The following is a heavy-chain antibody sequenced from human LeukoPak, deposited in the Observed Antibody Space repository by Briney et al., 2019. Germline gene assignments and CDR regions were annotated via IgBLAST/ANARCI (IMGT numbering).Heavy chain of an antibody. CDR2: FVVGGGST. CDR3: AKPTGYSSSWSWEAFDI. Sequence: GGSLRLSCAASGFTFSSYAMSWFRQAPGKGLEWVSAFVVGGGSTYYADSVKGRFTISRDNSKNTLYLQMNSLRAEDTAVYYCAKPTGYSSSWSWEAFDIWGQGTVVTVSS. V-gene: IGHV3-23*01. CDR1: GFTFSSYA. D-gene: IGHD6-13*01. J-gene: IGHJ3*02.